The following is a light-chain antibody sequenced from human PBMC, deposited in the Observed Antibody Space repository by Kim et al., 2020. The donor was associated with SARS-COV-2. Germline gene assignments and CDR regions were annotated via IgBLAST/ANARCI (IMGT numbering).Light chain of an antibody. CDR3: SSYAGSNNYVL. CDR1: SSDIGVYNY. J-gene: IGLJ2*01. V-gene: IGLV2-8*01. Sequence: QSALTQPPSASGSPGQPVTISCTGTSSDIGVYNYVSWFQQHPGKAPKVIIYEVSERPSGVPDRFSGSKSGNTASLTVSGLQAEDEADYYCSSYAGSNNYVLFGGGTQLTVL. CDR2: EVS.